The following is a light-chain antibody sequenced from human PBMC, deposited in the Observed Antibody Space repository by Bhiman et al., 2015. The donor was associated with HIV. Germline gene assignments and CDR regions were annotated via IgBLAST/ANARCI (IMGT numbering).Light chain of an antibody. CDR2: GNN. J-gene: IGLJ2*01. CDR1: SSNIGSNA. V-gene: IGLV1-40*02. Sequence: QSVLTQSPSVSAAPGQRVTISCSGGSSNIGSNAVSWYQQLPGAAPKLLIYGNNNRPSGVPDRFSGSKSGTAASLAISGLQAEDEADYYCQSYERSLGIFGGGTKLTVL. CDR3: QSYERSLGI.